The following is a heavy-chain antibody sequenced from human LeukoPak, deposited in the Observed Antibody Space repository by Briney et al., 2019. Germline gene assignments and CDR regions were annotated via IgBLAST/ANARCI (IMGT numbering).Heavy chain of an antibody. CDR1: GFTFSSYS. D-gene: IGHD2-2*01. V-gene: IGHV3-21*04. J-gene: IGHJ4*02. CDR2: ISSSSSYI. CDR3: VRQTSSWYIDS. Sequence: GGSLRLSCAASGFTFSSYSMNWVRKAPGKGLEWVSSISSSSSYIYYADSVKGRFTISRDNAKNSLYLQMNSLRAEDTAVYYCVRQTSSWYIDSWGQGTLVTVSS.